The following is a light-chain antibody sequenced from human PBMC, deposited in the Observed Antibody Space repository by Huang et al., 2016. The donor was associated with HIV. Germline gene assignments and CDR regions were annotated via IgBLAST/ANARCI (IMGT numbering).Light chain of an antibody. CDR2: GAS. J-gene: IGKJ2*01. CDR1: QSVSSN. V-gene: IGKV3-15*01. CDR3: QQYNDWPPGDT. Sequence: EIVMTQSPGTLSVFPGERATLSCRASQSVSSNLAWYQQKSGQAPRLLIYGASTRATGIPARFSGSGSGTEFTLTISSLQSEDFAVYYCQQYNDWPPGDTFGQGTKLEIK.